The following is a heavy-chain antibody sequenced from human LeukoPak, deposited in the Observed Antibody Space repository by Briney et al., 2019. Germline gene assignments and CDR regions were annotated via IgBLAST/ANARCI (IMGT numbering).Heavy chain of an antibody. J-gene: IGHJ5*02. D-gene: IGHD4-23*01. V-gene: IGHV4-39*07. CDR1: GGYIITSGHY. Sequence: SETLSLTCTVSGGYIITSGHYWGWIRQPPGKGLEWIGSIYYAGVTSTNPFFRSRMSISADTSKNQFSLNLTSVTAADAAVYYCARERSSSGGHSWFDPWGQGTLVTVSS. CDR2: IYYAGVT. CDR3: ARERSSSGGHSWFDP.